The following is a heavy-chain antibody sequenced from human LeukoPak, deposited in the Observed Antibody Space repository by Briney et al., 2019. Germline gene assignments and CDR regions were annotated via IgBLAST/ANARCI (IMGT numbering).Heavy chain of an antibody. CDR3: ARLRGNYFPDF. V-gene: IGHV4-59*01. CDR2: IHYSGST. Sequence: SETLSLTCAVSGGSMSNYYWTWIRQPPGKGLEWIAYIHYSGSTNYSPSLKSRVAISVDTSANQFSLKLTSMTPADTAVYYCARLRGNYFPDFWGQGTLVTVSS. D-gene: IGHD2/OR15-2a*01. J-gene: IGHJ4*02. CDR1: GGSMSNYY.